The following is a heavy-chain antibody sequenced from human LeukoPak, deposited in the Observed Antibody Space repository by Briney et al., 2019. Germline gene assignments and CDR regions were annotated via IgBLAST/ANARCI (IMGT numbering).Heavy chain of an antibody. D-gene: IGHD3-22*01. CDR1: GYTFTGYY. Sequence: ASVKVSCKASGYTFTGYYMHWVRQAPGQGLEWMGWINPNSGGTNYAQKFQGRVTMTRDTSISTAYMELSRLRSDDTAVYYCARKSREYYDSSGYYPYYWGPGTLVTVSS. CDR2: INPNSGGT. J-gene: IGHJ4*02. V-gene: IGHV1-2*02. CDR3: ARKSREYYDSSGYYPYY.